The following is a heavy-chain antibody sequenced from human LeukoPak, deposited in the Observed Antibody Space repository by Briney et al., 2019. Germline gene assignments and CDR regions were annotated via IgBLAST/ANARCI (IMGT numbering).Heavy chain of an antibody. CDR3: ARIRCGHSGSVCYNH. CDR1: GVSINDYY. CDR2: ISHTEGT. V-gene: IGHV4-34*01. J-gene: IGHJ4*02. Sequence: SETLPLTCGVFGVSINDYYWSWIRQSPGKGLEWIGEISHTEGTRYNPSLESRVTMSVGTSENQLSLKLIFVAAADTAVYYCARIRCGHSGSVCYNHWGLGTLVTVSS. D-gene: IGHD3-9*01.